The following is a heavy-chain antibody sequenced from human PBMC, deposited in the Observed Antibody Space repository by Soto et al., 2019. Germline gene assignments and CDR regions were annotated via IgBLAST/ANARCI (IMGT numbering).Heavy chain of an antibody. J-gene: IGHJ4*02. Sequence: ASVKVSCKASGYTFTSYDINWVRQATGQGLEWMGWMNPNSGNTGYAQKFQGRVTMTRNTSISTAYMELSSLRSEDTAVYYCARGRSIAAAGKTLLWYWGQGTLVTVSS. D-gene: IGHD6-13*01. V-gene: IGHV1-8*01. CDR2: MNPNSGNT. CDR3: ARGRSIAAAGKTLLWY. CDR1: GYTFTSYD.